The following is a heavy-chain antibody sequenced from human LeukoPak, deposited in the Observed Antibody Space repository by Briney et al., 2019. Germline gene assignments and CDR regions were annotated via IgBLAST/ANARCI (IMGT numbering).Heavy chain of an antibody. V-gene: IGHV3-30*15. CDR1: GFMFTGFA. J-gene: IGHJ4*02. CDR2: ISYDGKVK. Sequence: GRSLRLSCAASGFMFTGFAMHWVRQAPGKGLQWAAVISYDGKVKFYGDSVKGRFTISRDDSKNMLYLQMSSLRPEDTAVYYCARDMIRVHPDYLDYWGQGTLVTVSS. CDR3: ARDMIRVHPDYLDY. D-gene: IGHD3-16*01.